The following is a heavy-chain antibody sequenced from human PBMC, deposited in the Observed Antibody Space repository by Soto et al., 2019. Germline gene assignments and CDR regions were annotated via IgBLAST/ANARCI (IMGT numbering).Heavy chain of an antibody. CDR2: IYYSGST. Sequence: PSETLSLTCTVSGGSISSSSYYWGWIRQPPGKGLEWIGSIYYSGSTYYNPSLKSRVTISVDTSKNQFSLKLSSVTAADTAVYYCAKQKGEWPAKTKQNNWFDPWGQGTLVTVSS. V-gene: IGHV4-39*01. CDR1: GGSISSSSYY. CDR3: AKQKGEWPAKTKQNNWFDP. J-gene: IGHJ5*02. D-gene: IGHD3-10*01.